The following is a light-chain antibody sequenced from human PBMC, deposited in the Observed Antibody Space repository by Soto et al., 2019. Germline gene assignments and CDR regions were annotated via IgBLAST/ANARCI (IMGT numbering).Light chain of an antibody. Sequence: DIVMTQSPDSLAVSLGERATINCKSSQSVLYSSNNKNYLAWYQQRPGQPPKLLIYWASTRESGVPDRFSGSGSGTDFTFTITSLQHEDVTVYYCQQYESTPPTFGQGTKLEIK. J-gene: IGKJ2*01. CDR2: WAS. V-gene: IGKV4-1*01. CDR3: QQYESTPPT. CDR1: QSVLYSSNNKNY.